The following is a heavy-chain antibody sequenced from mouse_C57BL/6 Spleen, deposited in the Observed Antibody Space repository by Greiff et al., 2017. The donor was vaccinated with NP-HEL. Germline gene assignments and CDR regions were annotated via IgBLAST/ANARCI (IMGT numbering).Heavy chain of an antibody. J-gene: IGHJ2*01. Sequence: QVQLQQPGAELVRPGASVKISCKASGYAFSSYWMNWVKQRPGKGLEWIGQIYPGDGDTNYNGKFKGKATLTADKSSSTAYMQLSSLTSEDSAVYFCARNGNLYYFDYWGQGTTLTVSS. D-gene: IGHD1-1*01. V-gene: IGHV1-80*01. CDR2: IYPGDGDT. CDR3: ARNGNLYYFDY. CDR1: GYAFSSYW.